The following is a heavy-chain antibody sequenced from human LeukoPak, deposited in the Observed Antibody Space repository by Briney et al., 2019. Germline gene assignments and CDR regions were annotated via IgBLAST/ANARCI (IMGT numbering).Heavy chain of an antibody. Sequence: SVKVSCKASGGTFSSYAISWVRQAPGQGLEWIGRIIPIFGTANYTQKFQGRVTITTDESTSTAYMELSSLRSEDTAVCYCARGALYDDSSAYWGQGTLVTVSS. D-gene: IGHD3-22*01. CDR1: GGTFSSYA. CDR3: ARGALYDDSSAY. J-gene: IGHJ4*02. V-gene: IGHV1-69*05. CDR2: IIPIFGTA.